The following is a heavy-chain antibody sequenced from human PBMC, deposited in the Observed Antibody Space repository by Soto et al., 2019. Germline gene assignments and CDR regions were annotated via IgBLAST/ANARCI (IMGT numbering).Heavy chain of an antibody. CDR3: ATCQTLEDPCWLDP. V-gene: IGHV4-30-2*01. J-gene: IGHJ5*02. D-gene: IGHD2-2*01. CDR1: GGSISSGGYS. CDR2: IYHSGST. Sequence: QLQLQESGSGLVKPSETLSLTCAVSGGSISSGGYSWSWIRQPPGKGLEWIGYIYHSGSTFYNPSIKSRVTVSLDRSKNLFSLKVSSVTAADTAVYYCATCQTLEDPCWLDPWGQGTLVPVSS.